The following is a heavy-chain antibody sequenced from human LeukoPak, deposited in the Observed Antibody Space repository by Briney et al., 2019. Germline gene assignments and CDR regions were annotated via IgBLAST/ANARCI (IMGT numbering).Heavy chain of an antibody. J-gene: IGHJ5*02. V-gene: IGHV4-59*08. D-gene: IGHD6-19*01. CDR2: IYYSGST. CDR3: ARRGKAVVGYNWFDP. CDR1: GGSFSGYY. Sequence: PSETLSLACAVYGGSFSGYYWSWVRQPPVKGLEWIGYIYYSGSTNYNPSLKSRVTISVDTSKNQFSLKLSSVTAADTAVYYCARRGKAVVGYNWFDPWGQGTLVTVSS.